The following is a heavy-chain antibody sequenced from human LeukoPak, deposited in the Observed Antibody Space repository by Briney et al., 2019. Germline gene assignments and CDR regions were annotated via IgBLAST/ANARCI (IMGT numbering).Heavy chain of an antibody. Sequence: GGSLRLSCAASGFTFSSYWMSWVRQAPGKGLEWVSAISGSGGSTYYADSVKGRFTISRDNSKNTLYLQMNSLRAEDTAVYYCAKDLGLYSSSWYPFDYWGRGTLVTVSS. CDR1: GFTFSSYW. D-gene: IGHD6-13*01. CDR3: AKDLGLYSSSWYPFDY. J-gene: IGHJ4*02. V-gene: IGHV3-23*01. CDR2: ISGSGGST.